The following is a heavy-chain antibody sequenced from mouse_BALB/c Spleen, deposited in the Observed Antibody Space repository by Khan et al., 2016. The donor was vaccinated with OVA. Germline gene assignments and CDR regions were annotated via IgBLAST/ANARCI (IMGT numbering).Heavy chain of an antibody. CDR2: ILPGRGNI. Sequence: QVQLQQSGAELMKPGASVKISCKTTGYTFSNYWIEWIKQRPGHGLEWIGEILPGRGNINYNEKFKGQATFTADTSSNIAYMQLNSLTSEDSAVYYCARRAGTTFGMDYWGQGTSVTVSS. J-gene: IGHJ4*01. V-gene: IGHV1-9*01. CDR3: ARRAGTTFGMDY. CDR1: GYTFSNYW. D-gene: IGHD3-3*01.